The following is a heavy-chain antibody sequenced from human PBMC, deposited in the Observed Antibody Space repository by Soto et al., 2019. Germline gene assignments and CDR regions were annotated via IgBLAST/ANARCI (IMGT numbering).Heavy chain of an antibody. V-gene: IGHV1-18*01. D-gene: IGHD3-22*01. CDR3: ARALYYHDNSANYYFDY. CDR2: ISSWNADT. CDR1: GYTFTSYG. J-gene: IGHJ4*02. Sequence: QVQLVQSAAEAKKTGASVKVSCKTSGYTFTSYGVSWVRQAPGQGLEWLAWISSWNADTNYAQKIQGRVTVTTDTSTSTVYMELRSLTSDDTAVYYCARALYYHDNSANYYFDYWGQGTLVTVSS.